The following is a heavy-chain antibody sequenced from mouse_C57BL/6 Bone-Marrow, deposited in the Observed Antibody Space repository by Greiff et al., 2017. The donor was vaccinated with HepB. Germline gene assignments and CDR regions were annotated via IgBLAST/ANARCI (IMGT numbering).Heavy chain of an antibody. V-gene: IGHV5-4*01. Sequence: EVQLVESGGGLVKPGGSLKLSCAASGFTFSSYAMSWVRQTPEKRLEWVATISDGGSYTYYPDNVKGRFTISRDNAKNNLYLQMSHLKSEDTAMYYCARWLRRGERRYYYAMDYWGQGTSVTVSS. CDR3: ARWLRRGERRYYYAMDY. J-gene: IGHJ4*01. D-gene: IGHD2-2*01. CDR2: ISDGGSYT. CDR1: GFTFSSYA.